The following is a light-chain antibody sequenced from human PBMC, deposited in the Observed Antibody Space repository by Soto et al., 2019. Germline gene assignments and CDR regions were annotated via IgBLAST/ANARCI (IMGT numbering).Light chain of an antibody. CDR3: NSYTSSSLYV. CDR1: SSDIGAYTL. Sequence: QSALTQPASVSGSPGQSITISCTGTSSDIGAYTLVSWYQQYPGKAPRLIIYEVSKRPSGVSNRFSGSKSGNTASLTISGLQAEDEADYYCNSYTSSSLYVFGTGTKLTVL. J-gene: IGLJ1*01. CDR2: EVS. V-gene: IGLV2-14*02.